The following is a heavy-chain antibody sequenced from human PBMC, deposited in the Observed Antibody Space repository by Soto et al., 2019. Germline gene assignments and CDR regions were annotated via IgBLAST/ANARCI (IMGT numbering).Heavy chain of an antibody. CDR1: GFTFSSYD. CDR2: IGTAGDP. Sequence: PGGCLRLSCAASGFTFSSYDMHWVRQATGKVLEWVSAIGTAGDPYYPGSVKGRFTISRENAKNALYLQMNSLRARDTAVYYCAKSVDSPLTFDNWGQGTMVTVSS. V-gene: IGHV3-13*05. J-gene: IGHJ3*02. D-gene: IGHD2-15*01. CDR3: AKSVDSPLTFDN.